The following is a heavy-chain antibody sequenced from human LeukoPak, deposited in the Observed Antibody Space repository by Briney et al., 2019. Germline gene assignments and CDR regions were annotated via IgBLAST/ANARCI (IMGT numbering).Heavy chain of an antibody. D-gene: IGHD4-17*01. J-gene: IGHJ4*02. CDR2: ISASGST. CDR3: ARETPFYGDYDY. Sequence: PSQTLSLTCTVSGGSISSGSYYWTWIRQPAGKGLQWIVRISASGSTNYNSSLKSRVTISVDTSKNQFSLKLNSMTAADTAVYYCARETPFYGDYDYWGQGTLVTVSS. V-gene: IGHV4-61*02. CDR1: GGSISSGSYY.